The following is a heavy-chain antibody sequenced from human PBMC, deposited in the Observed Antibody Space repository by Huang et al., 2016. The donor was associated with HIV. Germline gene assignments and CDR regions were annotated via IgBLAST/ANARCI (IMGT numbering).Heavy chain of an antibody. CDR1: GVSFSDYA. V-gene: IGHV1-69*10. CDR2: IIPRVGLT. J-gene: IGHJ4*03. D-gene: IGHD3-16*01. CDR3: AREGQNWLGKPFGALAF. Sequence: QAQLVQSGAAVMKPGSSVRVSCKASGVSFSDYAFSWVRRAPGQGLDWMGGIIPRVGLTNYAPRVQGRVTISADKSSNTVYLELTSLRSGDTAVYYCAREGQNWLGKPFGALAFWGQGTEVIVSS.